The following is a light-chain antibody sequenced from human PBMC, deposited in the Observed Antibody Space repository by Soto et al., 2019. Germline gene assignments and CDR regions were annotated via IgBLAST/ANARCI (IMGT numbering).Light chain of an antibody. V-gene: IGKV4-1*01. CDR3: QQYYSTPWP. CDR1: QSVLYSSNNKNY. Sequence: DIVMTQSPDSLAVSLGERATINCKSSQSVLYSSNNKNYLAWYQQQPGQPPKLLIYWASTRESGVPDRFSGSGSGTDFALTISSLQAEDVAFYYSQQYYSTPWPFGQGTKVEIK. J-gene: IGKJ1*01. CDR2: WAS.